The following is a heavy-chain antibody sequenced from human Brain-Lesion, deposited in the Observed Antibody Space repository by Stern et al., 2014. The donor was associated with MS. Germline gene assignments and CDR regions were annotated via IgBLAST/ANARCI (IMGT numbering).Heavy chain of an antibody. CDR3: ARHQFPGTQLTATDS. Sequence: EVQLVQSRAEVKKPGESLKISCKASGYSFTYSWIGWVRQMPGKGLEWMGIIYPRDSDTRYSPSFQGQVTISADKSSTTAYLQWSSLKASDTAIYYCARHQFPGTQLTATDSWGQGTLVTVSS. CDR1: GYSFTYSW. J-gene: IGHJ4*02. D-gene: IGHD1-1*01. V-gene: IGHV5-51*01. CDR2: IYPRDSDT.